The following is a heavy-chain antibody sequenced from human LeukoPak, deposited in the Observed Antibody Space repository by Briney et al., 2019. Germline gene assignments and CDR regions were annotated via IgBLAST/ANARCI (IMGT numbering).Heavy chain of an antibody. D-gene: IGHD6-13*01. CDR1: GFAFSTYG. CDR2: IRYDDSNR. J-gene: IGHJ4*02. V-gene: IGHV3-30*02. Sequence: GGSLRLSCAASGFAFSTYGMHWVRQAPGKGLEWVAFIRYDDSNRYYADSVKGRFTISRDNAKNSLYLQMNSLRAEDTAVYYCARDDEQQPLTYWGQGTLVTVSS. CDR3: ARDDEQQPLTY.